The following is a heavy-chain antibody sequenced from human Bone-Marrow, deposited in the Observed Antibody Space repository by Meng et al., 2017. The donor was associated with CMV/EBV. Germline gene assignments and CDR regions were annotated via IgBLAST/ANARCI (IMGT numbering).Heavy chain of an antibody. CDR2: ISYDGSNK. CDR1: GFTFSSYA. D-gene: IGHD6-6*01. J-gene: IGHJ6*02. CDR3: ARDWRIAAPREGFNYYGMDV. V-gene: IGHV3-30-3*01. Sequence: GGSLRLSCAASGFTFSSYAMHWVRQAPGKGLEWVAVISYDGSNKYYADSVKGRFTISRDNSKNTLYLQMNSLRAEDTAVYYCARDWRIAAPREGFNYYGMDVWGQGTTVTVSS.